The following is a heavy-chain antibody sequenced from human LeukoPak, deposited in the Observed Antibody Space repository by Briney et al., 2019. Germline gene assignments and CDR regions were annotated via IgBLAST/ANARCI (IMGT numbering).Heavy chain of an antibody. CDR3: ARGRPVYGVADYWFGMDV. D-gene: IGHD3-3*01. Sequence: PSETLSLTCTVSDDSISNYYWTWIRQPAGKGLEWIGRIYSTGETRYNPSLNSRVTVSLDTSKNQFSLKLTSVTAADTAVYYCARGRPVYGVADYWFGMDVWGQGTTVIVSS. CDR1: DDSISNYY. V-gene: IGHV4-4*07. CDR2: IYSTGET. J-gene: IGHJ6*02.